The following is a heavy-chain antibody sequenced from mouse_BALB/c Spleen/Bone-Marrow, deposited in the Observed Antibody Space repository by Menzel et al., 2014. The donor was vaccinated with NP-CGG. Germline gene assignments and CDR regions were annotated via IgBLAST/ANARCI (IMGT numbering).Heavy chain of an antibody. D-gene: IGHD2-4*01. CDR3: AREGLRRRAAMDY. J-gene: IGHJ4*01. V-gene: IGHV5-9-4*01. Sequence: EVQLQQSGGGLVMPGGSLKLSCAASGFTFSSYAMSWVRQSPEKRLEWVAEISSGGSYTYYPDTVTGRFTISRDNAKNALYLEMSSLRSEDTAMYCCAREGLRRRAAMDYWGQGTSVTVSS. CDR1: GFTFSSYA. CDR2: ISSGGSYT.